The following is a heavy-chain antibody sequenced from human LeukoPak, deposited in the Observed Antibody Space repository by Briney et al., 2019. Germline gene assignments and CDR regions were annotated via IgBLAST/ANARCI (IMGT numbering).Heavy chain of an antibody. CDR2: FDPEDAEV. Sequence: ASVKVSCKVSGNTLTDLSIHWVRQAPEKGLDWMGGFDPEDAEVIYAEKFQDRVTMTEDPSTDTAYLELSSPRSEDTAVYYCAAEGQWSLVHYFNSWGQGTLVTVSS. CDR1: GNTLTDLS. V-gene: IGHV1-24*01. CDR3: AAEGQWSLVHYFNS. J-gene: IGHJ4*02. D-gene: IGHD2-15*01.